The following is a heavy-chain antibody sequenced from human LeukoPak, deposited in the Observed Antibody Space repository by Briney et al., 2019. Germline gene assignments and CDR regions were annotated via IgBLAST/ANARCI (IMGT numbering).Heavy chain of an antibody. CDR1: GYTFTSYY. CDR2: INPSGGST. Sequence: ASVKVSCKASGYTFTSYYMHWVRQAPGQGLEWMGIINPSGGSTSYAQKFQGRVTMTRDTSTSTVYMELSSLRSEDTAVYYCARDHSFSSSWPNDAFDIWGQGTMVTVSS. V-gene: IGHV1-46*01. J-gene: IGHJ3*02. CDR3: ARDHSFSSSWPNDAFDI. D-gene: IGHD6-13*01.